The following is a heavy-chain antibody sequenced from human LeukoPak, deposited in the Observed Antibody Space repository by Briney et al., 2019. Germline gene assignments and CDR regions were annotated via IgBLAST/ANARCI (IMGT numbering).Heavy chain of an antibody. J-gene: IGHJ4*02. Sequence: GSSVKVSCKASGGTFSSYAISWVRQAPGQGLEWMGGIIPIFGTANYAQKFQGRVTITTDESTSTAYMELSSLRSEDTAVYYCTRGPGSGYYYDYWGQGTLVTVSS. CDR3: TRGPGSGYYYDY. D-gene: IGHD3-22*01. CDR2: IIPIFGTA. V-gene: IGHV1-69*05. CDR1: GGTFSSYA.